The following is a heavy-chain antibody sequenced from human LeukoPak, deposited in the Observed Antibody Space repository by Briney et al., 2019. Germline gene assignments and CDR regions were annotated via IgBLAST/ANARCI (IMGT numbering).Heavy chain of an antibody. CDR1: GFTFSSYA. D-gene: IGHD3-10*01. CDR3: AKDTRITMVRGVIYFQH. Sequence: GGSLRLSCAASGFTFSSYAMTWVRQAPGKGLEWVSAISDSGRSTYYADSVKGRFTISRDNSKNTLHLQMNSLRAEDTAVYYCAKDTRITMVRGVIYFQHWGQGTLVTVSS. V-gene: IGHV3-23*01. J-gene: IGHJ1*01. CDR2: ISDSGRST.